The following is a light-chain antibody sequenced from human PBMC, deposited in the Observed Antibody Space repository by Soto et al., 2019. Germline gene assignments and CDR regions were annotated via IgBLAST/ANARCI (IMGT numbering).Light chain of an antibody. V-gene: IGKV3-20*01. CDR3: QQLGNSIPHT. J-gene: IGKJ2*01. CDR2: GAS. Sequence: EIVMTQSPGTLSLSPGERATISCRASQVIGSRYLAWYHQKSGQAPRLLIYGASSRATGIPDRFSGSGSGTEFNLTISSLEPEAFGVSYCQQLGNSIPHTFGQGTKLEIK. CDR1: QVIGSRY.